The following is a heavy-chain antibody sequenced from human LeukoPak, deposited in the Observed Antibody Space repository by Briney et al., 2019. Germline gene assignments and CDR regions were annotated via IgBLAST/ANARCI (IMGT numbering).Heavy chain of an antibody. CDR1: GVTYNNYG. Sequence: GGSLRLSCAASGVTYNNYGMHWVRQAPGKGLEWVTFISYDGSDKSYADSVKGRFIISRDNSKKTLYVQMNSRTTDDTAVYYCVKDVSTGWSFDSWGQGTLVTVSS. CDR2: ISYDGSDK. D-gene: IGHD6-19*01. CDR3: VKDVSTGWSFDS. J-gene: IGHJ4*02. V-gene: IGHV3-30*02.